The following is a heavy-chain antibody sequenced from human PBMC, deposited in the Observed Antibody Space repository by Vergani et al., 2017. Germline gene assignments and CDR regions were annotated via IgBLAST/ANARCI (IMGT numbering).Heavy chain of an antibody. D-gene: IGHD3-16*02. CDR3: ARDGYDYVLGSYRHIDY. J-gene: IGHJ4*02. V-gene: IGHV4-61*02. Sequence: QVQLQESGPGLVKPSQTLSLTCTVSGGSISSGSYYWSWIRQPAGKGLEWIGRIYTSGSTNYNPSLKSRVTISVDTSKNQFSLKLSSVTAADTAVYYCARDGYDYVLGSYRHIDYWGQGTLVTVSS. CDR2: IYTSGST. CDR1: GGSISSGSYY.